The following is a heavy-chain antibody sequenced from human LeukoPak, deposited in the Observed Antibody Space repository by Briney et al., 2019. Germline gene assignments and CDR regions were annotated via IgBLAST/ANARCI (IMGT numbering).Heavy chain of an antibody. J-gene: IGHJ5*02. Sequence: KPSETRSLTCTVSGGSISSHYWNWIRQPPGKGLEWIAYIYYSGSTNYNPSLKSRVSISVDTSKNQFSLKLTSVTAADTAVYYCARGRGLSGGFDLWGQGTLLTVSS. CDR2: IYYSGST. CDR1: GGSISSHY. V-gene: IGHV4-59*11. D-gene: IGHD3-10*01. CDR3: ARGRGLSGGFDL.